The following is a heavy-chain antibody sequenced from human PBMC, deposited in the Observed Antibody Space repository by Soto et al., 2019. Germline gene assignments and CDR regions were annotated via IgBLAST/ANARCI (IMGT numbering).Heavy chain of an antibody. V-gene: IGHV1-18*01. CDR3: ARDRPPGSLYGMDA. CDR2: ISADSGYT. Sequence: QIQLVQFGGEVARPGASVTVSCEASGYIFTTYGLSWVRQTPAHGLEWMGWISADSGYTQYAQFFQGRVTMTRDTPRYTGYMTSSDVTSYDTGIYYCARDRPPGSLYGMDAWGQGTAVTVSS. CDR1: GYIFTTYG. J-gene: IGHJ6*02.